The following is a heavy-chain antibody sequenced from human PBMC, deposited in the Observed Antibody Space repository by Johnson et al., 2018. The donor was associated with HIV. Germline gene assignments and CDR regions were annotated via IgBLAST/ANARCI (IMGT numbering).Heavy chain of an antibody. V-gene: IGHV3-53*01. CDR3: ARALSRFGVSDAFDV. D-gene: IGHD3-10*01. CDR1: GFTVSSNY. CDR2: IYSGGST. Sequence: VQLVESGGGLIQPGGSLRLSCAASGFTVSSNYMSWVRQAPGKGLEWVSDIYSGGSTYYADSVKGRFIISRDSSKNTLYLQMNSLRVEDTAVYYCARALSRFGVSDAFDVWGQGTMVTVSS. J-gene: IGHJ3*01.